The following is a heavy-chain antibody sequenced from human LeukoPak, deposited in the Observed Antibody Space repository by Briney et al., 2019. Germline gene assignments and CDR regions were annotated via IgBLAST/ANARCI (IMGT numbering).Heavy chain of an antibody. CDR2: MNPNSGNT. J-gene: IGHJ6*03. CDR1: GYTFTSYD. D-gene: IGHD3/OR15-3a*01. V-gene: IGHV1-8*01. Sequence: ASVKVSCKASGYTFTSYDINWVRQATGQGLEWMGWMNPNSGNTGYAQKLQGRVTMTTDTSTSTAYMELRSLRSDDTAVYYCARGSDWGAYYYYMDVWGKGTTVTVSS. CDR3: ARGSDWGAYYYYMDV.